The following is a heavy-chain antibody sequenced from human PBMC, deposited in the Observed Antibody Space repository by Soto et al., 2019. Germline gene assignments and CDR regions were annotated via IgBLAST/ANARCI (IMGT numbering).Heavy chain of an antibody. J-gene: IGHJ4*02. Sequence: SETLSLTCTVSGGSVSSGSYYWSWIRQPPGKGLEWIGYIYYSGSTNYNPPLKSRVTISVDTSKNQFSLKLSSVTAADTAVYYCASSIAAAGTCFDYWGQGTLVTVSS. CDR1: GGSVSSGSYY. CDR2: IYYSGST. D-gene: IGHD6-13*01. CDR3: ASSIAAAGTCFDY. V-gene: IGHV4-61*01.